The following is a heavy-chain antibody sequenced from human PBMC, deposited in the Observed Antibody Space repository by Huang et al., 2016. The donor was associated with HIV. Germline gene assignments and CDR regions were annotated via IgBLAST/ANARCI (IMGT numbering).Heavy chain of an antibody. CDR1: GHTFTSYG. D-gene: IGHD2-2*01. CDR3: ARDSPLLGVVIVVVPTAPNAFDI. J-gene: IGHJ3*02. CDR2: ISAYNGVT. V-gene: IGHV1-18*01. Sequence: QVQLVQSGVEVKKPGASVKVSCKASGHTFTSYGISWVRQAPGQGLEWLGWISAYNGVTNYAQNVQGRVTMTTDTSTSTAYMELRSLRSDDTAVYYCARDSPLLGVVIVVVPTAPNAFDIWGQGTMVTVSS.